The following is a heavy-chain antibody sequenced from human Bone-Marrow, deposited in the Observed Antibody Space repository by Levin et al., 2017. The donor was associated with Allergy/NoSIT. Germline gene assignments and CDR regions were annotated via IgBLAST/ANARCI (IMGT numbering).Heavy chain of an antibody. J-gene: IGHJ3*01. CDR1: GFSLSPSEVG. D-gene: IGHD2-21*02. CDR3: AHTPGGTAGPTHNDASDF. Sequence: GSGPTLVKPTQTLTLTCTFSGFSLSPSEVGVGWIRQPPGKALEWLALIYWDDDKRYNPSLKSRLTITKDIAKNQVVLTMTNMDPVDTATYYCAHTPGGTAGPTHNDASDFWGQGTMVTVSS. V-gene: IGHV2-5*02. CDR2: IYWDDDK.